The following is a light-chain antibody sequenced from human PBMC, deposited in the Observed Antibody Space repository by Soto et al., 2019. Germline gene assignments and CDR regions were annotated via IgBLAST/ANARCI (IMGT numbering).Light chain of an antibody. CDR3: QQYNSYRGT. Sequence: DIQMTQSPSTLSASVGDRVTITCRASQSISSWLAWYQQKPGKAPKLLIYDASSLESGVPSRFSGSGSGTEFTLTIISLQPDDFATYYCQQYNSYRGTFGQGTKLEIK. J-gene: IGKJ2*01. CDR1: QSISSW. V-gene: IGKV1-5*01. CDR2: DAS.